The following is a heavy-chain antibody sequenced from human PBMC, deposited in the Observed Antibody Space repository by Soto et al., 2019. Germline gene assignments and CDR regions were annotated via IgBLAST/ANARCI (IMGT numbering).Heavy chain of an antibody. Sequence: SVKVSCKASGGTFSSYAISWVRQAPGQGLEWMGGIIPIFGTANYARKFQGRVTITADESTSTAYMELSSLRSEDTAVYYCGRDGSGSYYESYYYYGMDVWGQGTTVTVSS. CDR3: GRDGSGSYYESYYYYGMDV. CDR2: IIPIFGTA. J-gene: IGHJ6*02. CDR1: GGTFSSYA. V-gene: IGHV1-69*13. D-gene: IGHD1-26*01.